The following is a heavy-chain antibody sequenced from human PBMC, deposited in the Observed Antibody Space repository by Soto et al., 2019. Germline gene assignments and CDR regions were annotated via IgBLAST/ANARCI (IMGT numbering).Heavy chain of an antibody. J-gene: IGHJ4*02. V-gene: IGHV1-18*01. CDR3: AGDLFD. CDR2: ISAHTGNT. CDR1: GYTFISYG. Sequence: QVHLVQSGAEVKKPGASVKVSCKTSGYTFISYGITWVRQAPGQGLEWIGWISAHTGNTNYTQKFQGRLTMTTDTSTSTAYMEISILRSDDTAVYYCAGDLFDWGKGTLVTVSS. D-gene: IGHD3-10*02.